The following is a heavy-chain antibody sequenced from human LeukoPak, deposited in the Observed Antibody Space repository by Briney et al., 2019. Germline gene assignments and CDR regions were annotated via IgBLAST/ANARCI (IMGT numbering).Heavy chain of an antibody. CDR2: IYHSGST. J-gene: IGHJ6*03. Sequence: PSGTLSLTCAVSGGSISSSNWWSWVRQPPGKGLEWIGEIYHSGSTNYNPSLKSRVTISVDKSKNQFSLKLSSVTAADTAVYYCARVSGLGITFGGGYMDVWGKGTTVTVSS. CDR3: ARVSGLGITFGGGYMDV. V-gene: IGHV4-4*02. CDR1: GGSISSSNW. D-gene: IGHD3-16*01.